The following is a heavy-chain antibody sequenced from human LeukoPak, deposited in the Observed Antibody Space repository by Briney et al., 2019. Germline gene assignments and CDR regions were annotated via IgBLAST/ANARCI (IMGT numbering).Heavy chain of an antibody. CDR3: ARDPGTMVRGGHYYYYGMDV. CDR1: GFTFSSYW. V-gene: IGHV3-7*01. Sequence: GGSLRLSCAASGFTFSSYWMSWVRQAPGTGLEWVANIKQDGSEKYYVDSVKGRFTISRDNAKNSLYLQMNSLRAEDTAVYYCARDPGTMVRGGHYYYYGMDVWGQGTTVTVSS. CDR2: IKQDGSEK. D-gene: IGHD3-10*01. J-gene: IGHJ6*02.